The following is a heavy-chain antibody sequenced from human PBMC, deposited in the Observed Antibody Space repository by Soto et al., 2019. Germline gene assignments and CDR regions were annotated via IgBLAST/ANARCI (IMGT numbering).Heavy chain of an antibody. D-gene: IGHD2-15*01. CDR2: IFHSGNA. V-gene: IGHV4-61*01. Sequence: SETLSLTCPVSGGSITSRSYYWSWIRQPPGKRLEWIGFIFHSGNAKYNPSLKSRVTISIDTSKSQFSLSLDSVTAADTAVYFCARAHAPTLPFDYWGLGTLVTVSS. CDR3: ARAHAPTLPFDY. J-gene: IGHJ4*01. CDR1: GGSITSRSYY.